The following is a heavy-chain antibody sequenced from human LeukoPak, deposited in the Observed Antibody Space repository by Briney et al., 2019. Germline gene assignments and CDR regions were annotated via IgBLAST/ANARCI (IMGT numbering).Heavy chain of an antibody. CDR1: GFTSSNYW. CDR3: ARDWFDP. J-gene: IGHJ5*02. Sequence: GGSLRLSCAASGFTSSNYWMSWLRQAPGKGLEWVANIKQDGSQKNYVDSVRGRFTISRDNAKNSLYLQMNSLRAEDTAVYYCARDWFDPWGQGTLVTVSS. V-gene: IGHV3-7*05. CDR2: IKQDGSQK.